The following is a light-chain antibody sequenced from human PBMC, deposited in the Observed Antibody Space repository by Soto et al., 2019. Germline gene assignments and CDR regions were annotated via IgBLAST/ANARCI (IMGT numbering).Light chain of an antibody. J-gene: IGKJ1*01. V-gene: IGKV3-20*01. Sequence: IVVTQSPGALSLSPGEKATLSCRASQNIDNSYLAWYQQKPGQAPRLLIYGAYNRATGIPDRFSGSGSGTDFTLTISRLEPEDFAVYYCQQYGSPPRTFGQGTKVEIK. CDR3: QQYGSPPRT. CDR1: QNIDNSY. CDR2: GAY.